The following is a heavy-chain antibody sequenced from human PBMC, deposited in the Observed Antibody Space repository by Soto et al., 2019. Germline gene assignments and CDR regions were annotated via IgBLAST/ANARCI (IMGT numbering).Heavy chain of an antibody. V-gene: IGHV3-23*01. J-gene: IGHJ4*02. D-gene: IGHD6-13*01. CDR1: GFTFSSYA. CDR3: AKVRRDSNSWSPYYFDY. CDR2: ISGSGGST. Sequence: GGSLRLSCAASGFTFSSYAMSWVRHAPGKGLEWVSAISGSGGSTYYADSVKGRFTISRDNSKNTLYLQMNSLRAEDTAVYYCAKVRRDSNSWSPYYFDYWGQGTLVTVSS.